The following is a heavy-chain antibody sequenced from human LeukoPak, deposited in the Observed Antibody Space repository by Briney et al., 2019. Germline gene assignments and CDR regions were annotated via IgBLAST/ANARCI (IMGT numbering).Heavy chain of an antibody. CDR1: GYTFTSYG. CDR2: ISGYNGNR. V-gene: IGHV1-18*01. CDR3: ARDLSGRYCSSTGCLYYYMTS. J-gene: IGHJ6*03. D-gene: IGHD2-2*01. Sequence: GASVKVSCKASGYTFTSYGISWVRQAPGQGLEWMGWISGYNGNRNYAQKFQGRVTMTRDTSTSTVYMELSSLRCEDTAVYYCARDLSGRYCSSTGCLYYYMTSGAKGPRSPSP.